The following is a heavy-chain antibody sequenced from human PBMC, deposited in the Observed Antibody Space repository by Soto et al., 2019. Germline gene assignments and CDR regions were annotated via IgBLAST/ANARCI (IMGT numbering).Heavy chain of an antibody. D-gene: IGHD3-22*01. V-gene: IGHV1-58*01. CDR3: AATALSIDDSSGPAFDY. Sequence: GASVEVSCKASGFTFTSSAVQWVRQARGQRLEWIGWIVVGSGNTNYAQKFQERVTITRDMSASTAYMELSSLRSEDTAVYYCAATALSIDDSSGPAFDYWGHGTLVTVSS. CDR2: IVVGSGNT. CDR1: GFTFTSSA. J-gene: IGHJ4*01.